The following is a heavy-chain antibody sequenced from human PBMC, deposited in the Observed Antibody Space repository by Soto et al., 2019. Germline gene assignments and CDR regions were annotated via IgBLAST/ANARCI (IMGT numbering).Heavy chain of an antibody. CDR3: ARGRVSSGWYRDY. Sequence: QVRLQQWGAGLLKPSETLSLTCAVYGGSFSGYYWSWIRQPPGKGLEWMGEINHGGSTNYNPSLKTRVTISVDTSNNHFSLKLPSVTAADTAVYYCARGRVSSGWYRDYWGQGTLVTVSS. J-gene: IGHJ4*02. CDR2: INHGGST. V-gene: IGHV4-34*01. CDR1: GGSFSGYY. D-gene: IGHD6-19*01.